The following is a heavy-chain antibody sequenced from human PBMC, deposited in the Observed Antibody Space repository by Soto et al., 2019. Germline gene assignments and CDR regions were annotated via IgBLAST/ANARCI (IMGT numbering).Heavy chain of an antibody. D-gene: IGHD3-10*01. V-gene: IGHV1-69*12. CDR3: SRTELGHDYYGSLEGEYFQH. CDR2: SIPIFGTA. J-gene: IGHJ1*01. CDR1: GGTFSSYA. Sequence: QVKLVQSGAEVKKPGSSVKVSCKASGGTFSSYAISWVRQAPGQGLEWMGGSIPIFGTANYAQKFQGRVTITADESQSTAYMELSRLRSEEQAVYYCSRTELGHDYYGSLEGEYFQHWGQGTLVTVSS.